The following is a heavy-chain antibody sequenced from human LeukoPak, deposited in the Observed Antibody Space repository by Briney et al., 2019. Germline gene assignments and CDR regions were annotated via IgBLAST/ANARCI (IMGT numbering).Heavy chain of an antibody. V-gene: IGHV3-23*01. Sequence: GGSLRLSCAASGFTFSSYAMSWVRQASGKGLEWVSAISGSGGSTYYADSVKGRFTISRDNSKNTLYLQMNSLRAEDTAVYYCAKVGGQQLAYFDYWGQGTLVTVSS. D-gene: IGHD6-13*01. CDR2: ISGSGGST. J-gene: IGHJ4*02. CDR1: GFTFSSYA. CDR3: AKVGGQQLAYFDY.